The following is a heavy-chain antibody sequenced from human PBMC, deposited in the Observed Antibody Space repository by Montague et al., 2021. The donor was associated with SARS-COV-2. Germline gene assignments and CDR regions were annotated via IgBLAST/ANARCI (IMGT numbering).Heavy chain of an antibody. Sequence: SETLSLTCTVSGASISSYYWTWIRQPPGKTLEWIGYVHYTGSTNFISSLKSRVTMSLDTSKNQFSLRLSSVTAADTAVYHCAGYDRGGNYASPIYAMDVWGQGTTVTVSS. J-gene: IGHJ6*02. CDR2: VHYTGST. CDR3: AGYDRGGNYASPIYAMDV. CDR1: GASISSYY. V-gene: IGHV4-59*04. D-gene: IGHD4-23*01.